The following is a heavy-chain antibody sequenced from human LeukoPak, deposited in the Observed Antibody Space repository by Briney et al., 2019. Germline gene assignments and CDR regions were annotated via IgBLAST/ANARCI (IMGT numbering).Heavy chain of an antibody. CDR2: IIYSGGAT. CDR1: GFTFSRSA. Sequence: PGGSLRLSCAASGFTFSRSAMTWVRPGPGTGLELVASIIYSGGATYYADSVKGRFTISRDNSKNTLYLQMNSLRAEDTALYYCAKDGLYYDGSEHVYYFDSWGQGTLVTVSS. D-gene: IGHD3-22*01. CDR3: AKDGLYYDGSEHVYYFDS. J-gene: IGHJ4*02. V-gene: IGHV3-23*01.